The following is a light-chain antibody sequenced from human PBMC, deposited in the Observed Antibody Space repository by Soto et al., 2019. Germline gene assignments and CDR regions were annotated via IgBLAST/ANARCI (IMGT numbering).Light chain of an antibody. CDR1: SSDVGGYNY. CDR3: CSYAGSNNV. J-gene: IGLJ1*01. V-gene: IGLV2-8*01. Sequence: QSALTQPPSASGSPGQSVTISCTGTSSDVGGYNYVSWYQQHPGKAPKLMIYEVDKRPSGVPDRFSGSKSGNTASLTVSGLQAEDEADYHCCSYAGSNNVFGTGTKVTVL. CDR2: EVD.